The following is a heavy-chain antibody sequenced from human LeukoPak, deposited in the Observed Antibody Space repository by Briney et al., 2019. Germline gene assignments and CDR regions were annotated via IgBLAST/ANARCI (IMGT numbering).Heavy chain of an antibody. Sequence: SETLSLTCTVSGGSISSYYWSWIRQPPGKGLEWIGEINHSGSTNYNPSLKSRVTISVDTSKNQFSLKLSSVTAADTAVYYCARGESLQNIVVVPAAPFDYWGQGTLVTVSS. V-gene: IGHV4-34*01. CDR1: GGSISSYY. CDR2: INHSGST. D-gene: IGHD2-2*01. J-gene: IGHJ4*02. CDR3: ARGESLQNIVVVPAAPFDY.